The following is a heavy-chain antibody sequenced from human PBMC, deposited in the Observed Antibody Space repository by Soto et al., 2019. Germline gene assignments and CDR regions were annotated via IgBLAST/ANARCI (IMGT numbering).Heavy chain of an antibody. D-gene: IGHD3-10*01. V-gene: IGHV1-18*01. CDR2: ISAYNGNT. Sequence: GASVKVSCKASGYTFTSYGISWVRQAPGQGLEWMGWISAYNGNTNYAQKLQGRVTMTTDTSTSTAYMELRGLRSDDTAVYYCARCLYYYGSGSYPFYDYWGQGTLVTVSS. CDR1: GYTFTSYG. CDR3: ARCLYYYGSGSYPFYDY. J-gene: IGHJ4*02.